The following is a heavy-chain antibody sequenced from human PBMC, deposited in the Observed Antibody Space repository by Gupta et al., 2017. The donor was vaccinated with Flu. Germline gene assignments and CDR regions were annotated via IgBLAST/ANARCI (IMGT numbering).Heavy chain of an antibody. D-gene: IGHD2-21*01. CDR3: AKGGCGGECDPDY. CDR1: GFPMDDYA. J-gene: IGHJ4*02. CDR2: INWNDGVI. Sequence: EVQMVESGGGLVQPGRSLRLSCAASGFPMDDYAMFWFRRAPGKGLEWVSGINWNDGVIGYADSVKGRFTISRDNAKSSLYLQMNSLRPEDTAMYYCAKGGCGGECDPDYWGQGTLVSVSS. V-gene: IGHV3-9*01.